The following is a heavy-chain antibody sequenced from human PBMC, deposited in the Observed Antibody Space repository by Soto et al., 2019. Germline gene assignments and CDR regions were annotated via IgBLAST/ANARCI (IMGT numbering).Heavy chain of an antibody. Sequence: GGSLRLSCAASGFTFSSYGMHWVRQAPGKGLEWVAVISYDGSNKYYADSVKGRFTISRDNSKNTLYLQMNSLRAEDTAVYYCATPDTAMVGYYFDYWGQGTLVTVS. CDR3: ATPDTAMVGYYFDY. D-gene: IGHD5-18*01. J-gene: IGHJ4*02. V-gene: IGHV3-30*03. CDR2: ISYDGSNK. CDR1: GFTFSSYG.